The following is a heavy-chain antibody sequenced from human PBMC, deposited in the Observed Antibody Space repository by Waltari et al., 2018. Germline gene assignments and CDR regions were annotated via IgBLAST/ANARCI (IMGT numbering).Heavy chain of an antibody. D-gene: IGHD3-22*01. V-gene: IGHV1-69*08. J-gene: IGHJ6*03. Sequence: QVQLVQSGAEVKKPGSSVKVSCKASGGTFSSYAISWVRQAPGQGLEWMGRIIPIFGTANYAQKFQGRVTITADKSTSTAYMELSSLRSEDTAVYYCASSGDYDSSGYPPGGYYMDVWGKGTTVTVSS. CDR3: ASSGDYDSSGYPPGGYYMDV. CDR1: GGTFSSYA. CDR2: IIPIFGTA.